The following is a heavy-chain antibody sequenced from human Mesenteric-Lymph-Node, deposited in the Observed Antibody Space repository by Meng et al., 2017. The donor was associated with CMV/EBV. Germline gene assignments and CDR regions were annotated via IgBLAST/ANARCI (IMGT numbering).Heavy chain of an antibody. CDR2: VTSSTSYI. Sequence: GESLKISCAAPGFTFSCYSMNWVRQAPGKGLEWVSSVTSSTSYIYYADSVKGRFTISRDNAKNSLYLQMNSLRAEDTAVYYCARDGPGSYYYYGMDVWGQGTTVTVSS. CDR1: GFTFSCYS. D-gene: IGHD1-1*01. V-gene: IGHV3-21*01. J-gene: IGHJ6*02. CDR3: ARDGPGSYYYYGMDV.